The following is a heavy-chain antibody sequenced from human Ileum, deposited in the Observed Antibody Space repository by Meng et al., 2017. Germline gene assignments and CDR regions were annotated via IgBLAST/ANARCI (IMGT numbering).Heavy chain of an antibody. D-gene: IGHD2-15*01. CDR3: ASGTPGRSYCDY. Sequence: QVHPLESGPGVKKPGAPGRVSCKASGYTFGSYGICWVRQAPGQGLEWMGWFVNYVDTYPAPKFQGRVTMTTDTHTNTAFMELRSLTSDDTAVYYCASGTPGRSYCDYWGQGTLVTVSS. CDR2: FVNYVDT. V-gene: IGHV1-18*01. J-gene: IGHJ4*02. CDR1: GYTFGSYG.